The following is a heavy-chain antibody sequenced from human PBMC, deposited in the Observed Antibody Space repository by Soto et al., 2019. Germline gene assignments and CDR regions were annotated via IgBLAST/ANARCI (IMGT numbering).Heavy chain of an antibody. CDR2: IYYSGST. J-gene: IGHJ4*02. V-gene: IGHV4-31*03. Sequence: QVQLQESGPGLVKPSQTLSLTCTVSGGSISSGGYYWSWIRQHPGKGLEWIGYIYYSGSTYYNPSLKSRVTISVDTSKNQFSLKLSSVTAADTAVYYCASLFPYSGYSGYDPGHHFDYWGQGTLVTVSS. CDR1: GGSISSGGYY. D-gene: IGHD5-12*01. CDR3: ASLFPYSGYSGYDPGHHFDY.